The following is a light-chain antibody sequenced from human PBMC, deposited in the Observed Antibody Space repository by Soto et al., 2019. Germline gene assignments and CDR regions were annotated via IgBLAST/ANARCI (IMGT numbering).Light chain of an antibody. CDR1: SSDVGGYNY. CDR3: NSYTSRYTFV. Sequence: QPVLTQPASVSGSPGQSITISCTGTSSDVGGYNYVSWYQQHPGKAPKLMIYEVNNRPSEVSNRFSGSKSGNTASLTISGLQPEDEADYYCNSYTSRYTFVLGTGTKVTVL. V-gene: IGLV2-14*01. J-gene: IGLJ1*01. CDR2: EVN.